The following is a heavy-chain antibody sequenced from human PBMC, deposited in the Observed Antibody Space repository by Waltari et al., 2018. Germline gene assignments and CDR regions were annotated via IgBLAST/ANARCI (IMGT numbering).Heavy chain of an antibody. CDR1: GFTFDDYA. D-gene: IGHD6-13*01. CDR2: ISWNSGSI. Sequence: EVQLVESGGGLVQPGRSLRLSCAASGFTFDDYAMHWVRQAPGKGLEWVSGISWNSGSIGYADSVKGRFTISRDNAKNSLYLQMNSLRAEDTAVYYCATSIQMYSSSWDFDYWGQGTLVTVSS. J-gene: IGHJ4*02. CDR3: ATSIQMYSSSWDFDY. V-gene: IGHV3-9*01.